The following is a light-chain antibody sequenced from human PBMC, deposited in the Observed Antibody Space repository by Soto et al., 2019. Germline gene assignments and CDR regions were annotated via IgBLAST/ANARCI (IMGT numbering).Light chain of an antibody. J-gene: IGLJ2*01. CDR1: SSDVGGYNY. CDR2: DVS. CDR3: TSYTSSNTLEV. Sequence: QSALTQPASVSGSPGQSITISCTGTSSDVGGYNYVSWYQLHPGKAPKLMIYDVSYRPSGVSNRFSGSKSGNTASLTISDLQAEDEADYYCTSYTSSNTLEVFGGGTKLTVL. V-gene: IGLV2-14*01.